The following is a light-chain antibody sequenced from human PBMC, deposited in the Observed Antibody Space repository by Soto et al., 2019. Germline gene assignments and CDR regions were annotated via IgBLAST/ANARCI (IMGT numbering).Light chain of an antibody. V-gene: IGKV3-11*01. CDR2: DAS. J-gene: IGKJ5*01. CDR1: ESISRY. Sequence: EIVLTQSPATLSLSPGERATLSCRASESISRYLAWYQQKPGQAPRLLIFDASNRATGIPARFSGSGSGTDFTLTISSLESEDFAVYYCQQRTNWVTFGQGKRLAIK. CDR3: QQRTNWVT.